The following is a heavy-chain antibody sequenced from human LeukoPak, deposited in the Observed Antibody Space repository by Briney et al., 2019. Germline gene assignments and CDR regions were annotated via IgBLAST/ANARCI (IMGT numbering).Heavy chain of an antibody. CDR2: ISGDGGST. V-gene: IGHV3-43*02. CDR3: ARESDSSGWYDS. D-gene: IGHD3-22*01. J-gene: IGHJ5*01. CDR1: GFSFDDYA. Sequence: GGSLRLSCAAPGFSFDDYAIHWVRQAPGKGLEWVPLISGDGGSTFYADSVKGRFTISRDNSKNSLYLQMSSLRSEDTALYYCARESDSSGWYDSWGQGTLVTVSS.